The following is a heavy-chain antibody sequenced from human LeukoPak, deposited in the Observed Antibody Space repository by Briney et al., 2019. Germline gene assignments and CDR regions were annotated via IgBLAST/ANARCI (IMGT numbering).Heavy chain of an antibody. CDR1: GYTFTSYD. D-gene: IGHD7-27*01. Sequence: ASVKVSCKASGYTFTSYDINWVRQATGQGLEWMEWMNPNSGNTGYAQKFQGRVTITRNTSISTAYMELSSLRSEDTAVYYCARLDWGLRAFDIWGQGTMVTVSS. J-gene: IGHJ3*02. CDR2: MNPNSGNT. CDR3: ARLDWGLRAFDI. V-gene: IGHV1-8*03.